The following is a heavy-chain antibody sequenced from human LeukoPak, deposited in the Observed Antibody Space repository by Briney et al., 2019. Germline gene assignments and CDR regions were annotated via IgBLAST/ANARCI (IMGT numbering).Heavy chain of an antibody. CDR2: IWYDGSNK. CDR1: GFTFSNYG. V-gene: IGHV3-33*01. D-gene: IGHD5-12*01. Sequence: GGSLILSCAASGFTFSNYGMHRVRQAPGKGLEWVAVIWYDGSNKYYADSVKGRFTISRDNSKNTLYLQMNSLRAEDTAVYYCARERGDIVATPYYYGMDVWGKGTTVTVSS. J-gene: IGHJ6*04. CDR3: ARERGDIVATPYYYGMDV.